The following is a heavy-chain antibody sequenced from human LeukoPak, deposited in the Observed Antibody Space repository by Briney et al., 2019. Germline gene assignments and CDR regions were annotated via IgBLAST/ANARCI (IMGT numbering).Heavy chain of an antibody. J-gene: IGHJ4*02. D-gene: IGHD2-21*02. CDR1: GFTFSSSA. CDR3: VKDLENCGGDCYLLQF. Sequence: GGSLRLSCAASGFTFSSSAMSWVRQALGKGLEWVSAIGSSGVSTYYADSVKARFTISRDNSKNTLYLQMNSLRAEDTALYYCVKDLENCGGDCYLLQFWGQGTLVTVSS. CDR2: IGSSGVST. V-gene: IGHV3-23*01.